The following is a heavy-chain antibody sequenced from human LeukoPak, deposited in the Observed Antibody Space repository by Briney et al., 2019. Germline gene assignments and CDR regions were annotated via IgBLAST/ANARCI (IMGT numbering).Heavy chain of an antibody. CDR1: GFTFSSYG. Sequence: GGSLRLSCAASGFTFSSYGMHWVRQAPGKGLEWVALIWYDGSDKYYADSVKGRFTISRDNSKNTLYLQMNSLRAEVTAVYYCAKGYCSGGSCAHFDYWGQGTLVTVSS. J-gene: IGHJ4*02. D-gene: IGHD2-15*01. V-gene: IGHV3-33*06. CDR3: AKGYCSGGSCAHFDY. CDR2: IWYDGSDK.